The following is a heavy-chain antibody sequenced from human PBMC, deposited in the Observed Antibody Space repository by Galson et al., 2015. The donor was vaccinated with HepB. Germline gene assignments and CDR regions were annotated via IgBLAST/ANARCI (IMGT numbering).Heavy chain of an antibody. Sequence: SVKVSCKASGGTFSSYAISWVRQAPGQGLEWMGGIIPIFGTANYAQKFQGRVTITADESTSTAYMELSSLRSEDTAVYYCARGSAPRYYSGGSCYGGFDYWGQGTLVTVSS. J-gene: IGHJ4*02. D-gene: IGHD2-15*01. CDR2: IIPIFGTA. CDR3: ARGSAPRYYSGGSCYGGFDY. CDR1: GGTFSSYA. V-gene: IGHV1-69*13.